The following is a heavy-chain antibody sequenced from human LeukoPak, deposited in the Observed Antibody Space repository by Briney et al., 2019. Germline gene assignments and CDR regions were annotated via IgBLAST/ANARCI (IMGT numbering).Heavy chain of an antibody. D-gene: IGHD2-8*01. CDR1: GYTFTTYG. CDR3: ALIPYCTTATRYYFDF. V-gene: IGHV1-18*01. J-gene: IGHJ4*02. Sequence: ASVKVSCKASGYTFTTYGISWVRQAPGQGLEWMGWISTYNGDTNYAQKFQGRVTMTADTSTSTTYMELRSLRSDDTAVYYCALIPYCTTATRYYFDFWGQGTLVTVSS. CDR2: ISTYNGDT.